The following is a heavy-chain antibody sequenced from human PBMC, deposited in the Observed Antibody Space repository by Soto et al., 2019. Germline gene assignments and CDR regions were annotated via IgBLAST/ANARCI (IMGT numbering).Heavy chain of an antibody. CDR3: AREYSSSWHYYYMDV. Sequence: QVQLVQSGAEVKKPGASVKVSCKASGYTFTSYDINWVRQATGQGLEWMGWMNPNSGNTGYAQKFQGKVTMTRNTSISTAYMELSSLRSEDTAVYYCAREYSSSWHYYYMDVWGKGTTVTVSS. CDR1: GYTFTSYD. D-gene: IGHD6-13*01. J-gene: IGHJ6*03. CDR2: MNPNSGNT. V-gene: IGHV1-8*01.